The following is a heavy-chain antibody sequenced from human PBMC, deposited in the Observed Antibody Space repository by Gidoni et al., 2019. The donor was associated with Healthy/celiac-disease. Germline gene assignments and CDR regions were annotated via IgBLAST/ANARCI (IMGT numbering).Heavy chain of an antibody. V-gene: IGHV3-48*03. CDR3: VAQTHRTYYYDSSGSGDAFDI. D-gene: IGHD3-22*01. Sequence: EVQLVESGGGLVQPGGSLRLSCAASGFTFSSYEMNWVRQAPGKGLEWVSYISSSGSTIYYADSVKGRFTISRDNAKNSLYLQMNSLRAEDTAVYYCVAQTHRTYYYDSSGSGDAFDIWGQGTMVTVSS. CDR2: ISSSGSTI. J-gene: IGHJ3*02. CDR1: GFTFSSYE.